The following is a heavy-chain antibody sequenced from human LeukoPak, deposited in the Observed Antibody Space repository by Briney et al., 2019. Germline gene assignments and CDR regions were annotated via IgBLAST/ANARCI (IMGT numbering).Heavy chain of an antibody. CDR1: GFTFSNAW. CDR3: AKDRWYGGNSNGDH. V-gene: IGHV3-23*01. Sequence: PGGSLRLSCAASGFTFSNAWMTWVRQAPGKGLEWVSAISGSGDSTYYADSVKGRFTISRDNFKNTVFLQMNSLRAEDTAVYYCAKDRWYGGNSNGDHWGQGTLVTVSS. D-gene: IGHD4-23*01. J-gene: IGHJ4*02. CDR2: ISGSGDST.